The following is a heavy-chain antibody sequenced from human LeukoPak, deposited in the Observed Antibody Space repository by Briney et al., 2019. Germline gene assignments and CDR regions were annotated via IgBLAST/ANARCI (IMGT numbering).Heavy chain of an antibody. CDR3: ARSGYDFWSGYYTEYYYGMDV. CDR2: IYYSGST. Sequence: SETLSLTCTVSGGSISSYYWSWIRQPPGKGLEWIGYIYYSGSTNYNPSLKSRVTISVDTSKNQFFLKLSSVTAADTAVYYCARSGYDFWSGYYTEYYYGMDVWGQGTTVTVSS. V-gene: IGHV4-59*01. CDR1: GGSISSYY. D-gene: IGHD3-3*01. J-gene: IGHJ6*02.